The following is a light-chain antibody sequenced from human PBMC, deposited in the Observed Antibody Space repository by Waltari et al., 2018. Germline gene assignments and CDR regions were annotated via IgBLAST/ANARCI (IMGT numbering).Light chain of an antibody. CDR3: SSYAGSNNWV. Sequence: QSALTQPPSASGSPGQSVTISCTGPSSDVGGSNYVSWYQQPPGKAPKLMIYEVTKWPSGVPDRFSGSKSGNTASLTVSGLQAEDVADYYCSSYAGSNNWVFGGGTKLTVL. J-gene: IGLJ3*02. CDR2: EVT. CDR1: SSDVGGSNY. V-gene: IGLV2-8*01.